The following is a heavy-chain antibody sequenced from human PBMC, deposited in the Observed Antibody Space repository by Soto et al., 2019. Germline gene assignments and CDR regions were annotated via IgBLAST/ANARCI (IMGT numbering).Heavy chain of an antibody. D-gene: IGHD3-3*01. CDR1: GYTFTIYY. V-gene: IGHV1-2*02. CDR2: INPDSGGT. Sequence: QVQLVQSGAEVKKPGASVKVSCKASGYTFTIYYMHWVRQAPGQGLEWMGWINPDSGGTKYAQKFQGGVTMTRDTSISTVYMELSRLRSDDTAVYYCVREIRSGYYKYWYFDLWGRGTLVTVSS. J-gene: IGHJ2*01. CDR3: VREIRSGYYKYWYFDL.